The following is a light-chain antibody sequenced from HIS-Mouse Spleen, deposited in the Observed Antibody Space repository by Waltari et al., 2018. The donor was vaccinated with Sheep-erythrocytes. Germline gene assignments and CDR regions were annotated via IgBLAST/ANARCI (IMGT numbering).Light chain of an antibody. CDR2: QDS. CDR3: QAWDSSTAVV. V-gene: IGLV3-1*01. Sequence: SYELTQPPSVSVSPGQTASITCSGAKSGDQYPCWYQQKPGQSPVLVIYQDSKRPSGIPERFSGSNSGNTATLTISGTQAMDEADYYCQAWDSSTAVVFGGGTKLTVL. CDR1: KSGDQY. J-gene: IGLJ2*01.